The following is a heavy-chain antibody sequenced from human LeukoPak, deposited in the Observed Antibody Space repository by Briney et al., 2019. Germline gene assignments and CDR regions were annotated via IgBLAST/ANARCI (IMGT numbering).Heavy chain of an antibody. J-gene: IGHJ4*02. V-gene: IGHV1-69*04. CDR1: GGTFSSYA. CDR2: IIPILGIA. Sequence: SVKVSCKASGGTFSSYAISWVRQAPGQGLEWMGRIIPILGIANYAQKFQGRVTITADKSTSTAYMELSSLRSEDTAVYYCAREGSYYYDSTPKEGYWGQGTLVTVSS. D-gene: IGHD3-22*01. CDR3: AREGSYYYDSTPKEGY.